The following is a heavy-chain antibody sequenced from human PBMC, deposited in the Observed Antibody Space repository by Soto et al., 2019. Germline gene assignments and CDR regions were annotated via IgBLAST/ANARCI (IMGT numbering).Heavy chain of an antibody. CDR1: GGSVSSGSYY. D-gene: IGHD2-2*01. Sequence: SETLSLTCTVSGGSVSSGSYYWSWVRQPPGKGLEWIGYIHHSGTTNYNPSLKSRVTISVDTFKNQFSLKLTSVTAADTAMFYCARGGGYCSGTGCYTYFFDYWGQGALVTVSS. V-gene: IGHV4-61*01. J-gene: IGHJ4*02. CDR2: IHHSGTT. CDR3: ARGGGYCSGTGCYTYFFDY.